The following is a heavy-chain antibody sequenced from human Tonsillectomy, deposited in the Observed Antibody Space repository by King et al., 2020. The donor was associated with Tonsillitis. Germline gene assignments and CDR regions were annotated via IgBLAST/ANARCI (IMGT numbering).Heavy chain of an antibody. Sequence: QLAQSGAEVKKPGASVKVSCKASGYTLSSHYMHWVRQAPGQGLEWMGLINPSGGRTNYAQKFQGRVTMTRDTSTSTVYMELSSLRSDDTAVYYCARGWLIGDYDYWGQGTLVIVSS. CDR1: GYTLSSHY. D-gene: IGHD7-27*01. CDR3: ARGWLIGDYDY. V-gene: IGHV1-46*03. J-gene: IGHJ4*02. CDR2: INPSGGRT.